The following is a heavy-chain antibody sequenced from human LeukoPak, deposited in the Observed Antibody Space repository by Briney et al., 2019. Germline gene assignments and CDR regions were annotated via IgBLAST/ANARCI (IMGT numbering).Heavy chain of an antibody. V-gene: IGHV3-23*01. D-gene: IGHD4-17*01. Sequence: GGSLRLSCAASGFTFSSYAMSWVRQAPGKGLEWVSAISGRGGSTYYADSVKGRFTISRDNSKNTLYLQMNSLRAEDTAVYYCAKSPPTVTRNYYYYGMDVWGQGTTVTVSS. CDR2: ISGRGGST. CDR1: GFTFSSYA. J-gene: IGHJ6*02. CDR3: AKSPPTVTRNYYYYGMDV.